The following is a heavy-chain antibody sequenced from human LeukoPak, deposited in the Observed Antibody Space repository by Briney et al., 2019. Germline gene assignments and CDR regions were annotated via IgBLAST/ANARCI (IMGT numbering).Heavy chain of an antibody. CDR2: ISWNSGGI. D-gene: IGHD2-21*02. J-gene: IGHJ6*02. CDR1: GFTFDDYA. Sequence: GGSLRLSCAASGFTFDDYAMHWVRQAPGKGLEWVSGISWNSGGIGYADSVKGRFTISRDNAKNSLYLQMNSLRAEDTALYYCAKDKRVTDYYYYGMDVWGQGTTVTVSS. CDR3: AKDKRVTDYYYYGMDV. V-gene: IGHV3-9*01.